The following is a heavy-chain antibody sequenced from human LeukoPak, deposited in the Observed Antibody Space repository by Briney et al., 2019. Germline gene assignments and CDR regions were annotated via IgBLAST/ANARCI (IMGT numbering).Heavy chain of an antibody. CDR3: ASNLFVVVPAATYFDY. CDR2: IIPIFGTA. CDR1: GGTFSSYA. V-gene: IGHV1-69*13. D-gene: IGHD2-2*01. J-gene: IGHJ4*02. Sequence: SAKVSCKASGGTFSSYAISWVRQAPGQGLEWMGGIIPIFGTANYAQKFQGRVTITADESTSTAYMELSSLRSEDTAVYYCASNLFVVVPAATYFDYWGQGTLVTVSS.